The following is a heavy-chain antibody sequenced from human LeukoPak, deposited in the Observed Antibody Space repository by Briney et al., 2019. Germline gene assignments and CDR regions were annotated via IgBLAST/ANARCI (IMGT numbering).Heavy chain of an antibody. Sequence: PGGSLRLSCAASGFTFSSYAMSWVRQAPGKGLEWVSAISGSGGSTYYADSVKGRFTISRDNSKNTLYLQMNSLRAEDTAVYYCASAPYYYGSGSYLDYWGQGTLVTVSS. CDR2: ISGSGGST. CDR3: ASAPYYYGSGSYLDY. J-gene: IGHJ4*02. CDR1: GFTFSSYA. V-gene: IGHV3-23*01. D-gene: IGHD3-10*01.